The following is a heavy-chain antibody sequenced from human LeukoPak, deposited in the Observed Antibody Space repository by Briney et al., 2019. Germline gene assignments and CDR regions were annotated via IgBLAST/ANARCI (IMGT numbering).Heavy chain of an antibody. D-gene: IGHD2-21*01. J-gene: IGHJ4*02. CDR1: GYSFTSYW. V-gene: IGHV5-51*01. CDR2: IYPGDSDT. Sequence: GESLKISCKGSGYSFTSYWIGWVRQMPGKGLEWMGIIYPGDSDTRYSPSFQGQVTISADKSISTAYLQWSCLKASDTAMYYCARGPLGPIPYSNFDYWGQGTLVTVSS. CDR3: ARGPLGPIPYSNFDY.